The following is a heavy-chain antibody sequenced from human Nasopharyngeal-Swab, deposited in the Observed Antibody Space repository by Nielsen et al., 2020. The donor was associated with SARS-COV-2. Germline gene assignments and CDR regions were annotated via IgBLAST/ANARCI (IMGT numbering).Heavy chain of an antibody. J-gene: IGHJ3*02. Sequence: GESLKISCAASGFTFSSYSMNWVRQAPGKGLEWVSSITSGSSYIYYADSVKGRFTISRDNAKNSLFLQMNSLRAEDTAMYYCARGYDFRSGSNAFDIWGQGTMVTVSS. D-gene: IGHD3-3*01. V-gene: IGHV3-21*01. CDR2: ITSGSSYI. CDR1: GFTFSSYS. CDR3: ARGYDFRSGSNAFDI.